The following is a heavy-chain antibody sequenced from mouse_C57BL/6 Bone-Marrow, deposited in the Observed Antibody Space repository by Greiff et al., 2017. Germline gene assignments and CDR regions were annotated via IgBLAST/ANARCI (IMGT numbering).Heavy chain of an antibody. V-gene: IGHV1-50*01. D-gene: IGHD2-3*01. CDR3: ARGWRPWFAY. J-gene: IGHJ3*01. CDR2: IDPSDSYT. CDR1: GYTFTSYW. Sequence: VQLQQSGAELVKPGASVKLSCKASGYTFTSYWMQWVKQRPGQGLEWIGEIDPSDSYTNYNQKFKGKATLTVDTSSSTAYMQLSSLTSEDSAVYYCARGWRPWFAYWGQGTLVTVSA.